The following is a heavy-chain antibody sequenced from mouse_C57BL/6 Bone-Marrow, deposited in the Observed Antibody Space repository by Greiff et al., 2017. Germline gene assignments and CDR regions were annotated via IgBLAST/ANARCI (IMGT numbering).Heavy chain of an antibody. J-gene: IGHJ4*01. Sequence: EVKLVESGGGLVQSGRSLRLSCATSGFTFSDFYMEWVRQAPGKGLEWIAASRNKANAYTTEYSASLKGRFIVSRDTSQSILYLQMNALRAEDTAIYYCARAQMDYWGQGTSVTVSS. V-gene: IGHV7-1*01. CDR1: GFTFSDFY. CDR2: SRNKANAYTT. CDR3: ARAQMDY.